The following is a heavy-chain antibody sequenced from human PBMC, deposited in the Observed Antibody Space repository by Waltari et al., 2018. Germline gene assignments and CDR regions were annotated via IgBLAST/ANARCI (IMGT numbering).Heavy chain of an antibody. V-gene: IGHV4-31*03. Sequence: QVQLQESGPGLVKPSQTLSLTCTVSGGSISSGGYSWSWIRQHPGKGLEWIGYIYYSGSTYYNPSLKSRVTISVDTSKNQFSLKLSSVTAADTAVYYCARVWGYSNNWFDPWGQGTLVTVSS. CDR2: IYYSGST. D-gene: IGHD2-21*01. CDR3: ARVWGYSNNWFDP. J-gene: IGHJ5*02. CDR1: GGSISSGGYS.